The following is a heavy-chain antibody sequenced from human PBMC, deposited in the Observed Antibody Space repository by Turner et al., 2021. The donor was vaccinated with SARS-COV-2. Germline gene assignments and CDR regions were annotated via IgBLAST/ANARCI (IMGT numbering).Heavy chain of an antibody. CDR3: ARGGYCSSTSCSPYWYFDL. CDR2: MNPDSGNT. CDR1: GYTFTSYD. D-gene: IGHD2-2*01. J-gene: IGHJ2*01. V-gene: IGHV1-8*03. Sequence: QVQLVQSGADVKKPGASVKASCKASGYTFTSYDINWVRQATGQGLEWMGWMNPDSGNTAYAQKFQGRVTITRNTSISTAYMELSSLRSEDTAVYYCARGGYCSSTSCSPYWYFDLWGRGTLVTVSS.